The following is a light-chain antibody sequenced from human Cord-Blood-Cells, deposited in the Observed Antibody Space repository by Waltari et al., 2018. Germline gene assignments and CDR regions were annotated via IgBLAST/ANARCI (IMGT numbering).Light chain of an antibody. CDR2: KAS. V-gene: IGKV1-5*03. J-gene: IGKJ1*01. Sequence: DFQMTQSPSTLSASVGDRVTITCRASQSISSWLAWYQQKPGKAPKLLLYKASSLESGVPSRFSGSGSGTEFTLTISSLQPDDFATYYCQQYNSWTFGQGP. CDR3: QQYNSWT. CDR1: QSISSW.